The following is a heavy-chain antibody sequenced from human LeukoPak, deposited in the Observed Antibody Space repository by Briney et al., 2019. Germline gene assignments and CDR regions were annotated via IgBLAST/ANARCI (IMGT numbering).Heavy chain of an antibody. CDR3: AEYCSGGSCLIPGN. CDR1: GGSVSSGSYY. Sequence: KPSETLSLTCTVSGGSVSSGSYYWSWIRQPPGKGLEWIGEINHSGSTNYNPSLKSRVTISVDTSKNQFSLKLSSVTAADTAVYYCAEYCSGGSCLIPGNWGQGTLVTVSS. J-gene: IGHJ4*02. CDR2: INHSGST. D-gene: IGHD2-15*01. V-gene: IGHV4-61*01.